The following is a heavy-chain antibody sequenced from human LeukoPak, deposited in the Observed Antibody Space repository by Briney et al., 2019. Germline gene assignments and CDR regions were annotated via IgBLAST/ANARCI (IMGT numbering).Heavy chain of an antibody. CDR3: ARDSAAWSLDY. V-gene: IGHV1-18*01. CDR1: GYTSTNHA. Sequence: GASVKVSCNSSGYTSTNHAITWVRQAPRQGLEWMGCISTCISGYSGNTVYAQKFQGRLTLTTDTSTSTVYMELGSLTSDDTALYSCARDSAAWSLDYWGQGTLVTVPS. J-gene: IGHJ4*02. CDR2: ISTCISGYSGNT. D-gene: IGHD2-15*01.